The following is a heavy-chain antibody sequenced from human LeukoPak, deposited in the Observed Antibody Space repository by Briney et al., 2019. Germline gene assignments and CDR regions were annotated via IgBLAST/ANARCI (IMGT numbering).Heavy chain of an antibody. D-gene: IGHD3-10*01. Sequence: GGSLRLSCVASGFTFSNAWMRWVRQAPGKGLEWVGHIKRKSGGGTTDYAAPVKGRFTISRDDSKNTLYLQMDSLKTEDTAVYYCTTGYKSPHDIWGQGTMVTVSS. CDR2: IKRKSGGGTT. CDR3: TTGYKSPHDI. V-gene: IGHV3-15*01. CDR1: GFTFSNAW. J-gene: IGHJ3*02.